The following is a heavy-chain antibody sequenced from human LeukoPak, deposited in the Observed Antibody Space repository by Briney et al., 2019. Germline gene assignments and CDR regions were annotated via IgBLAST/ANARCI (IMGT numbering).Heavy chain of an antibody. D-gene: IGHD3-22*01. CDR3: AKDRVGDYYTSYAFDI. Sequence: GGSLRLSCAASGFTFDDYAMHWVRQAPGKGLEWVSGISWNSGSIGYADSVKGRFTISRDNAKNSLYLQMNSLRAEDTALYYCAKDRVGDYYTSYAFDIWGQGTMVTVSS. CDR1: GFTFDDYA. J-gene: IGHJ3*02. CDR2: ISWNSGSI. V-gene: IGHV3-9*01.